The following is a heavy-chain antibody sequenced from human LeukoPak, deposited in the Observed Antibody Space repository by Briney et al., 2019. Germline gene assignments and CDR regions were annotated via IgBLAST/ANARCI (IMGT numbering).Heavy chain of an antibody. J-gene: IGHJ4*02. CDR1: GGSISSSSYY. D-gene: IGHD4-17*01. Sequence: SETLSLTCTVSGGSISSSSYYWGWIRQPPGKGLEWIGTIHYSGSTNYNQSLKSRVTISVDTSKNQFSLRLSSVTAADTAVYYCRVETTVTDPLSPFDYWGQGTLVTVSS. CDR2: IHYSGST. V-gene: IGHV4-39*07. CDR3: RVETTVTDPLSPFDY.